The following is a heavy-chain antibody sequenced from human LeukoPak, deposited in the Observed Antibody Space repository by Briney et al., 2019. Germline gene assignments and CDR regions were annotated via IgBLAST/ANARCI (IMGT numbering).Heavy chain of an antibody. V-gene: IGHV3-30*18. CDR1: GFTFSSYG. Sequence: GGSLRLSCAASGFTFSSYGMHWVRQAPGEGLEGVAVISYDGSNKYYADSVKGRFTISRDNSKNTLYLQMNSLRAEDTAVYYCAKDLDIVVVPAAISLDYWGQGTLVTVSS. J-gene: IGHJ4*02. CDR3: AKDLDIVVVPAAISLDY. D-gene: IGHD2-2*03. CDR2: ISYDGSNK.